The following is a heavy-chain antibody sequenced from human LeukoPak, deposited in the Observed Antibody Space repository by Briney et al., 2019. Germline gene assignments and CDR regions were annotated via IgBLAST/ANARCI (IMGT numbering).Heavy chain of an antibody. J-gene: IGHJ5*02. CDR3: ARDVGIAVAGRNWFDP. Sequence: GASVKVSCKASGYTFTSYGISWVRQAPGQGLEWMGWISAYNGNTNYAQKLQGRVTMTTDTSTSTAYMELRSLRSDDTAVYYCARDVGIAVAGRNWFDPWGQGTLVTVSS. D-gene: IGHD6-19*01. V-gene: IGHV1-18*04. CDR2: ISAYNGNT. CDR1: GYTFTSYG.